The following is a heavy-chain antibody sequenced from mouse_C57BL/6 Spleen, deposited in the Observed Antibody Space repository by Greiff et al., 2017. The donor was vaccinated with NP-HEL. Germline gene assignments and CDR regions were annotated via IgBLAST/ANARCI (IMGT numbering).Heavy chain of an antibody. V-gene: IGHV1-9*01. D-gene: IGHD2-2*01. CDR2: ILPGSGST. CDR3: ARAGEGGYDAWFAY. Sequence: VQLQESGAELMKPGASVKLSCKATGYTFTGYWIEWVKQRPGHGLEWIGEILPGSGSTNYNEKFKGKATFTADTSSNTAYMQLSSLTTEDSASYYCARAGEGGYDAWFAYWGQGTLVTVSA. J-gene: IGHJ3*01. CDR1: GYTFTGYW.